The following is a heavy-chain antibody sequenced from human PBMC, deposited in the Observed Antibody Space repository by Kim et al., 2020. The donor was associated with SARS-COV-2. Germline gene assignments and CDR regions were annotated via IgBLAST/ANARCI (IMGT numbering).Heavy chain of an antibody. V-gene: IGHV4-39*07. CDR3: ASVTGDTGDLHFDY. J-gene: IGHJ4*02. D-gene: IGHD7-27*01. Sequence: TPSLKSRVTISVDTSKNQFSLKLSSVTAADTAVYYCASVTGDTGDLHFDYWGQGTLVTVSS.